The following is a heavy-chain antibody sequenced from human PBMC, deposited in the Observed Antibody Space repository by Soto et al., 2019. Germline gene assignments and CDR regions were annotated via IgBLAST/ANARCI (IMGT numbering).Heavy chain of an antibody. CDR1: GFTFSSYA. V-gene: IGHV3-23*01. Sequence: GGSLRLSCAASGFTFSSYAMSWVRQAPGKGLEWVSAISDSGGNTYYADSVKGRFTISRDNSKNTLSLQMNSLRAEDTAVYYCAKDHPRDIAHYYDTSGYPESFDVWGQGTMVTVSS. J-gene: IGHJ3*01. CDR2: ISDSGGNT. CDR3: AKDHPRDIAHYYDTSGYPESFDV. D-gene: IGHD3-22*01.